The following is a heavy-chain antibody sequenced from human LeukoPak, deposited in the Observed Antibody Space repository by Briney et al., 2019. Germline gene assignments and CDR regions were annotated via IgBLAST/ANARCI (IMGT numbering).Heavy chain of an antibody. Sequence: GGSLRLSCAASGFSFSSYWMHWVRQAPGKGPVWVSLISNDESTIIYADSVKGRFTISRDNAKNTLYLQMNSLRAEDTALYYCASEGYCSGGSCYPHLYDYWGQGTLVTVSS. V-gene: IGHV3-74*01. D-gene: IGHD2-15*01. CDR2: ISNDESTI. CDR1: GFSFSSYW. J-gene: IGHJ4*02. CDR3: ASEGYCSGGSCYPHLYDY.